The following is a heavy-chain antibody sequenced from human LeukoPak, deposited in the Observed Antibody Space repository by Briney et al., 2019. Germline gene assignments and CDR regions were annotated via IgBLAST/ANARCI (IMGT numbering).Heavy chain of an antibody. CDR2: INWNAGST. CDR3: ARDSVTVTKGYDY. Sequence: GGSLRLYCAASGFTFDDYGMSWVRQAPGRGLEWASGINWNAGSTGYADSVKGRFTISRDNAKNSLYLQMNSLRAEDTALYYCARDSVTVTKGYDYWGQGTLVTVSS. J-gene: IGHJ4*02. D-gene: IGHD4-17*01. V-gene: IGHV3-20*04. CDR1: GFTFDDYG.